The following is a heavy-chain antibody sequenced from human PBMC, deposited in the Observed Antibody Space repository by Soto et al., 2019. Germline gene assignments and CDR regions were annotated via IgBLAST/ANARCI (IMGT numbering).Heavy chain of an antibody. V-gene: IGHV1-2*04. D-gene: IGHD5-12*01. J-gene: IGHJ4*02. CDR3: ARGPSGYSGYDSYVSYDY. CDR1: GYTFTGYY. CDR2: INPNSGGT. Sequence: QVQLVQSGAEVKKPGASVKVSCKASGYTFTGYYMHWVRQAPGQGLEWMGWINPNSGGTNYAQKFQGWVTMTRDTSISTAYMELSRLRSDDTAVYYWARGPSGYSGYDSYVSYDYWGQGTLVTVSS.